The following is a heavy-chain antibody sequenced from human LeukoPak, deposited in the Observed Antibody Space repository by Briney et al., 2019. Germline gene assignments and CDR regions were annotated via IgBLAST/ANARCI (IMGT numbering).Heavy chain of an antibody. D-gene: IGHD3-22*01. Sequence: SETLSLTCTVSGGSISSSSYYWGWIRQPPGKGLEWIGSIYYSGSTYYNPSLKSRVTISVYTSKNQFSLKLSSVTAADTAVYFCARSLTHYYDGSTYYSPYYFDYWGQGTLVTVSS. V-gene: IGHV4-39*01. CDR3: ARSLTHYYDGSTYYSPYYFDY. CDR2: IYYSGST. CDR1: GGSISSSSYY. J-gene: IGHJ4*02.